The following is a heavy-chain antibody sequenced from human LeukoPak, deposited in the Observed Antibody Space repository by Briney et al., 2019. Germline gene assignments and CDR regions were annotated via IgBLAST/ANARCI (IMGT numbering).Heavy chain of an antibody. CDR2: IHYSGST. J-gene: IGHJ4*02. V-gene: IGHV4-59*01. CDR3: ATIERSGWYVSY. CDR1: GGSISSYY. D-gene: IGHD6-19*01. Sequence: SETLSLTCTVSGGSISSYYWSWIRQPPGKGLEWIGYIHYSGSTNYNPSLKSRVTISVDTSKNQFSLKLSSVTAADTAVYYCATIERSGWYVSYWGQGTLVTVSS.